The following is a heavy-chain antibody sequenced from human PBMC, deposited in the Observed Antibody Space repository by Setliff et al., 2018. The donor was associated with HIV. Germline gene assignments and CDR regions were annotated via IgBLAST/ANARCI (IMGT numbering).Heavy chain of an antibody. CDR3: ARVGVKLLWFGELSRHSDY. J-gene: IGHJ4*02. CDR1: GGSFNDYY. CDR2: IIHSGST. D-gene: IGHD3-10*01. Sequence: SETLSLTCAVYGGSFNDYYWSWIRQPPGKWLEWIGEIIHSGSTNYNPSLKSRVTISVDTSKNQFSLNLTPVTAADTAVYYCARVGVKLLWFGELSRHSDYWGQGTLVTVS. V-gene: IGHV4-34*12.